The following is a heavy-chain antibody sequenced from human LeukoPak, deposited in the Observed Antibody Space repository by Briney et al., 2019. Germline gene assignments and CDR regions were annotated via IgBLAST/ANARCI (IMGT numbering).Heavy chain of an antibody. Sequence: PSETLSLTCTVSGGSISSSSYYWGWIRQPPGKGLEWIGSIYYSGNTYYNPSLKSRVTISVDTSKNQFSLKLSSVTATDTAVYYCARRRAGRDWFDPWGQGTLVTVSP. CDR1: GGSISSSSYY. J-gene: IGHJ5*02. CDR2: IYYSGNT. D-gene: IGHD6-19*01. V-gene: IGHV4-39*01. CDR3: ARRRAGRDWFDP.